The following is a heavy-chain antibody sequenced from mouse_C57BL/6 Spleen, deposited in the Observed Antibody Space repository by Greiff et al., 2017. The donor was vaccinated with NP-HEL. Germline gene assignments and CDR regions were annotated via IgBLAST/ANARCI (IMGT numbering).Heavy chain of an antibody. D-gene: IGHD1-1*01. Sequence: EVQLVESGGDLVKPGGSLKLSCAASGFTFSSYGMSWVRQTPDKRLEWVATISSGGSYTYYLDSVKGRFTISRDNAKNTLYLQMSSLKSEDTAMYYCARQDYYGSSYDYFDYWGQGTTLTVSS. J-gene: IGHJ2*01. CDR3: ARQDYYGSSYDYFDY. CDR2: ISSGGSYT. CDR1: GFTFSSYG. V-gene: IGHV5-6*01.